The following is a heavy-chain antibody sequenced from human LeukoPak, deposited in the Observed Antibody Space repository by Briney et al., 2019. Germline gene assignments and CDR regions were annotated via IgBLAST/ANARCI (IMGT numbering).Heavy chain of an antibody. V-gene: IGHV3-71*01. CDR2: IRNKGYGGTT. CDR3: VRYVVAYRVLDI. CDR1: GFTVSDYY. J-gene: IGHJ3*02. D-gene: IGHD2-21*01. Sequence: GGSLRLSCAASGFTVSDYYMTWVRQAPRKGLEWVGVIRNKGYGGTTEYAASVKGRFTISRDDSESIAWLQMNSLKTEDTAVYYCVRYVVAYRVLDIWGQGTTVTVSS.